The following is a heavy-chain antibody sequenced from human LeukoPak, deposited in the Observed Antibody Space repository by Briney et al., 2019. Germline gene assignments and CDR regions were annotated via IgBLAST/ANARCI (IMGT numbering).Heavy chain of an antibody. J-gene: IGHJ6*02. V-gene: IGHV5-51*01. CDR3: ASPSDYGGNSYYYYGMDV. CDR2: IYPGDSDT. Sequence: GESLKISCKGSGYSFTSYWIGWVRQMPGKGLEWMGIIYPGDSDTRYSPSFQGHVTISADKSISTAYLQWSSLKASDTAMYYCASPSDYGGNSYYYYGMDVWGQGTTVTVSS. D-gene: IGHD4-23*01. CDR1: GYSFTSYW.